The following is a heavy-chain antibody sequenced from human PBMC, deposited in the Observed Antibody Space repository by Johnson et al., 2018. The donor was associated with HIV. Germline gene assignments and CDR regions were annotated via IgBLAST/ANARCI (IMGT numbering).Heavy chain of an antibody. V-gene: IGHV3-53*01. CDR3: ARSGATTQDAFDI. CDR1: GFTVSSNY. J-gene: IGHJ3*02. CDR2: IYSGGSS. D-gene: IGHD7-27*01. Sequence: VQLVESGGGLIQPGGSLRLSCAGSGFTVSSNYMSWVRQASGKGLEWVSVIYSGGSSYYADSVKGRFSISRDNSKNTLYLQMNNLRAEDTAVYYCARSGATTQDAFDIWGQGTMVSVSS.